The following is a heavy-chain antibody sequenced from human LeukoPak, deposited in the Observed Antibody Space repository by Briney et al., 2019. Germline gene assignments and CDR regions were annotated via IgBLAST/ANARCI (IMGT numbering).Heavy chain of an antibody. CDR1: GYTFTGYY. V-gene: IGHV1-2*02. D-gene: IGHD3-3*01. J-gene: IGHJ4*02. Sequence: ASVKVSCKASGYTFTGYYMHWVRQAPGQGLEWMGWINPNSGGTNYAQKFQGRVTMTGDTSISTAYMELSRLRSDDTAVYYCARVLTIFAQGEGCWGQGTLVTVSS. CDR2: INPNSGGT. CDR3: ARVLTIFAQGEGC.